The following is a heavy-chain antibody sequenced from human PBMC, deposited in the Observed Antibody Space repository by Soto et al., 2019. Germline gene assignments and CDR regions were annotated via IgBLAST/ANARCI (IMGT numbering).Heavy chain of an antibody. CDR3: ASVVGSSWTIDY. V-gene: IGHV4-30-4*01. CDR1: GGSISSGDYY. Sequence: QVQLQESGPGLVKPSQTLSLTCTVSGGSISSGDYYWSWIRQPPGKGLEWIGYIYYSGSTYCNPSLKSRVTISVETSNTPFSLKLSAVSAADTAVYYGASVVGSSWTIDYWGQGTLVTVSS. J-gene: IGHJ4*02. CDR2: IYYSGST. D-gene: IGHD6-13*01.